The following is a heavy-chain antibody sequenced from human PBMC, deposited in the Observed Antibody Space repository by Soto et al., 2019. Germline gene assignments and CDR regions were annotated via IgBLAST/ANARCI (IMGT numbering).Heavy chain of an antibody. V-gene: IGHV5-10-1*01. CDR1: GYSFTSYW. CDR3: ARLYGDYPYYSYGMDV. J-gene: IGHJ6*02. D-gene: IGHD4-17*01. Sequence: GESLKISCKGSGYSFTSYWISWVRQMPGKGLEWMGRIDPSDSYTNYSPSFQGHVTISADKSISTAYLQWSSLKASDTAMYYCARLYGDYPYYSYGMDVWGQGTTVTVSS. CDR2: IDPSDSYT.